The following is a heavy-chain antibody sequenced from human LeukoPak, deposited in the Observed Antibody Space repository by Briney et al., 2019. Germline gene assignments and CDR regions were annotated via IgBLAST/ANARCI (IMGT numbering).Heavy chain of an antibody. CDR2: IYHSGSA. V-gene: IGHV4-30-4*01. CDR3: ARDLAYYDFWSGYTYYYGMDV. Sequence: PQTLSLTCTVSGGSINSGDDCWSWVRQSPGTALEWIGYIYHSGSAYYNPSLKSRVSISVDTSRSQFSLKLSSVTAADTAVYYCARDLAYYDFWSGYTYYYGMDVWGQGTTVTVSS. CDR1: GGSINSGDDC. D-gene: IGHD3-3*01. J-gene: IGHJ6*02.